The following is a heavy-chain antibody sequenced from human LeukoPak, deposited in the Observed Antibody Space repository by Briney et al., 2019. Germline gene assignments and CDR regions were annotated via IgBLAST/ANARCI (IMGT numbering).Heavy chain of an antibody. Sequence: GGSLRLSCAASGFTFSDYYMTWIRQAPGKGLEWVSVIYSGGSTYYADSVKGRFTISRDNSKNTLYLQMNSLRAEDTAMYYCARDGGSYAFDIWGQGTMVTVSS. V-gene: IGHV3-53*01. CDR2: IYSGGST. D-gene: IGHD1-26*01. CDR1: GFTFSDYY. CDR3: ARDGGSYAFDI. J-gene: IGHJ3*02.